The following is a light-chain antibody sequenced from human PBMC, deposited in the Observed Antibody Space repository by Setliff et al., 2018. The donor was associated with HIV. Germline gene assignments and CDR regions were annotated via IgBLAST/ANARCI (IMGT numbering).Light chain of an antibody. CDR3: QQRRNWVT. J-gene: IGKJ4*01. CDR1: QSVSSF. CDR2: DTS. V-gene: IGKV3-11*01. Sequence: EILLTQSPDTLSLSPGETATLSCRASQSVSSFVAWYQQKPGQAPRLLIYDTSTRATGIPARFRGSGSGTDFTLTISSLEPEDFAVYYCQQRRNWVTFGGGTKVDI.